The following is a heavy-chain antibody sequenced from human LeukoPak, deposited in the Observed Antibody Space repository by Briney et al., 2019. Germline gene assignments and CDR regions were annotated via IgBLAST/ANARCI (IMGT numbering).Heavy chain of an antibody. J-gene: IGHJ4*02. CDR2: IYYSGST. Sequence: SETLSLTCTVSGGSVSSGSYYWSWIRQPPGKGLEWIGYIYYSGSTNYNPSLKSRVTISVDTSKNQFSLKLSSVTAADTAVYYCARGGGVAGTPYNPYDYWGQGTLVTVSS. D-gene: IGHD6-19*01. CDR1: GGSVSSGSYY. CDR3: ARGGGVAGTPYNPYDY. V-gene: IGHV4-61*01.